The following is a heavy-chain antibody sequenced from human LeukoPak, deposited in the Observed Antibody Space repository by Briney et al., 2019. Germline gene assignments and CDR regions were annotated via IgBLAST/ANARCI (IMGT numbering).Heavy chain of an antibody. Sequence: SETLSLTCTVSGGSISSYYWSWIRQPPGKGLEWIGYIYYSGSTNYNPSLKSRVTISVDTSKNQFSLKLSSVTAADTAVYYCASRGLYYYGMDVWGQGTTVTVSS. CDR3: ASRGLYYYGMDV. CDR1: GGSISSYY. D-gene: IGHD3-10*01. J-gene: IGHJ6*02. CDR2: IYYSGST. V-gene: IGHV4-59*08.